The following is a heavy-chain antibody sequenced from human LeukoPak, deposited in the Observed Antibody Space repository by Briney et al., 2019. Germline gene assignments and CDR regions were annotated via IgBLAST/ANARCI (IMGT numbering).Heavy chain of an antibody. V-gene: IGHV3-30*02. CDR2: IQSDGSTK. CDR1: GFTFSSYA. J-gene: IGHJ4*02. D-gene: IGHD5-12*01. CDR3: ARDKRGYSGYGSYFDY. Sequence: GGSLRLSCVASGFTFSSYAMDWVRQAPGKGLEWVAFIQSDGSTKYYADSVKGRFTISRDNSKNTLSLQMNSLRAEDSAVYYCARDKRGYSGYGSYFDYWGQGTLVTVSS.